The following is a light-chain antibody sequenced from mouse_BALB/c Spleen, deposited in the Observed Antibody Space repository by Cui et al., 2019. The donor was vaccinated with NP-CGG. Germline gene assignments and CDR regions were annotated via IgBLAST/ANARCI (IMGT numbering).Light chain of an antibody. CDR1: TGAFTTSNY. Sequence: QAVVTQESALTTSPGETVTLTCRSSTGAFTTSNYANWVQEKPDHLFTGLIGGTKNRAPGVPARFSGSLIGDKAALTITGAQTEDEAIYFCALWYSNHWVFGGGTKLTVL. CDR2: GTK. CDR3: ALWYSNHWV. V-gene: IGLV1*01. J-gene: IGLJ1*01.